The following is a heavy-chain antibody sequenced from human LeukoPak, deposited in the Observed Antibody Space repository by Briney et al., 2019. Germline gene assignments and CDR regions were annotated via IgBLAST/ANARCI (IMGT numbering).Heavy chain of an antibody. V-gene: IGHV4-59*12. J-gene: IGHJ6*03. Sequence: SSETLSLTCTVSGGSISNKYWSWIRQPPGKGLEWIGYIYYSGNTNYNPSLKSRVTISVDTSKNQFSLKLSSVTAADTAVYYCASARSGWSLNYYYYYMDVWGKGTTVTVSS. D-gene: IGHD6-19*01. CDR3: ASARSGWSLNYYYYYMDV. CDR2: IYYSGNT. CDR1: GGSISNKY.